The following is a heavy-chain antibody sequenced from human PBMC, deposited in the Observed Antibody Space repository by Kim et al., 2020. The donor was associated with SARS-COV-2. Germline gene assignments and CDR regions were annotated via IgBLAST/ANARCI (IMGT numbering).Heavy chain of an antibody. J-gene: IGHJ6*03. CDR1: GYTFTSYD. Sequence: ASVKVSCKASGYTFTSYDINWVRQATGQGLEWMGWMNPNSGNTGYAQKSQGRVTMTRNTSISTAYMELSSLRSEDTAVYYCARGVKTMIVVVITPYYYYYMDVWGKGTTVTVSS. CDR3: ARGVKTMIVVVITPYYYYYMDV. V-gene: IGHV1-8*01. CDR2: MNPNSGNT. D-gene: IGHD3-22*01.